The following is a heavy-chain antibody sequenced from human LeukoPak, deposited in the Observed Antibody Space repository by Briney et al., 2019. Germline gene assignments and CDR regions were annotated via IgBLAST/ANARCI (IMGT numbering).Heavy chain of an antibody. J-gene: IGHJ4*02. Sequence: GESLKISCKGSGYSFTTYWIGGGDQMPGRGLEGMGIIYPGESETRYGPSFQGQFSISGDKSLSTAYLRWSGLQASDTPMYYLPRGVMALEFDYWGQGTLVTVSS. CDR1: GYSFTTYW. D-gene: IGHD3-16*01. V-gene: IGHV5-51*07. CDR3: PRGVMALEFDY. CDR2: IYPGESET.